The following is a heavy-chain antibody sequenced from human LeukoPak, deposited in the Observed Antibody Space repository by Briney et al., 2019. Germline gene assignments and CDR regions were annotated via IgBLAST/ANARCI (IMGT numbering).Heavy chain of an antibody. V-gene: IGHV3-21*01. Sequence: PGGSLRLSCAASGFTFSDYTINWVRQAPGKGLEWVSSISSTRTYIYYTDPVKGRFTISRDNAKNSLYLQMNSLRAEDTAIYYCARGPRAFDIWGQGTMVTVSS. CDR1: GFTFSDYT. CDR3: ARGPRAFDI. CDR2: ISSTRTYI. J-gene: IGHJ3*02.